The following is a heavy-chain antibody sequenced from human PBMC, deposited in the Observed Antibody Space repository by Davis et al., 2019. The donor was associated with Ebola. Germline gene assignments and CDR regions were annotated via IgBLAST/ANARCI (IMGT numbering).Heavy chain of an antibody. Sequence: ESLKISCAASGFTFSTYAMSWVRQAPGKGLEWVSAISNGGGNAYYADSVKGRFTISRDNSRNTLYLQVNSLRAEDTAVYYCAKGDPPISTGWYFDYWGQGTLVTVSS. D-gene: IGHD2-15*01. V-gene: IGHV3-23*01. CDR1: GFTFSTYA. J-gene: IGHJ4*02. CDR2: ISNGGGNA. CDR3: AKGDPPISTGWYFDY.